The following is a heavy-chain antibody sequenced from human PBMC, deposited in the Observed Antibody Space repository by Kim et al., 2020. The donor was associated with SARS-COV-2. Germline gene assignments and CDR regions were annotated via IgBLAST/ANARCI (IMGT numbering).Heavy chain of an antibody. Sequence: TSTNPYLQSQVTISGDTSKNPFCLKLSSVTAADTAVYYCARQGYSSSSEPWGQGTLVTVSS. V-gene: IGHV4-39*01. J-gene: IGHJ5*02. CDR3: ARQGYSSSSEP. CDR2: T. D-gene: IGHD6-13*01.